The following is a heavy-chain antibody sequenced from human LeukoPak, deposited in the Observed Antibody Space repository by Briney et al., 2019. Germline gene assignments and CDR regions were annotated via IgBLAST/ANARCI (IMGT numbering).Heavy chain of an antibody. J-gene: IGHJ4*02. CDR3: ARDTGTVVDY. V-gene: IGHV4-59*01. Sequence: SETLSLTCTVSGGSISTYYWSWIRQPPGKGLEWIGYIYYSGSTNYNPSPKSRVTTSVDTSKNQFSLKLSSVTAADTAVYYCARDTGTVVDYWGQGTLVTVSS. CDR1: GGSISTYY. D-gene: IGHD4-23*01. CDR2: IYYSGST.